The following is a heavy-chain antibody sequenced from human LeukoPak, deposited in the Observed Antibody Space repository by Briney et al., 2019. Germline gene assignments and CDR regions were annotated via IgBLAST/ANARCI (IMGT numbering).Heavy chain of an antibody. Sequence: GGSLRLSCAASGITFSSYGMSWVRQAPGKGLEWISYISSSGRTTHYADSVKGRFTIPRDNVRNSLYLQMNSLRAEDTAVYYCARSFMPLIVVYFDNWGQGTLVSVSS. CDR1: GITFSSYG. V-gene: IGHV3-48*03. CDR2: ISSSGRTT. CDR3: ARSFMPLIVVYFDN. D-gene: IGHD3-22*01. J-gene: IGHJ4*02.